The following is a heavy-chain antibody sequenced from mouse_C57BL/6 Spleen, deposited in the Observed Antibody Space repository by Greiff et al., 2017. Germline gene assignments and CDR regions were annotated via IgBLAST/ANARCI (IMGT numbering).Heavy chain of an antibody. Sequence: VQLQQSGADLAKPGASVTLSCKASGYTFTSYWMHWVKQRPGQGLEWIGYINPSSGYNKYNQKFKDKATLTADKSSSTAYMQLRSLTYEDSAVYDCAGSSFAYWGQGTLVTVSA. J-gene: IGHJ3*01. V-gene: IGHV1-7*01. CDR1: GYTFTSYW. D-gene: IGHD1-1*01. CDR3: AGSSFAY. CDR2: INPSSGYN.